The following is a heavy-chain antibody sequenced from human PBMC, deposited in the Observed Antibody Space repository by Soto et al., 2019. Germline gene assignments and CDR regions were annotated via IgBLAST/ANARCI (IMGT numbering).Heavy chain of an antibody. Sequence: ASVKVSCKASGGTFSSYAISWVRQAPGQGLEWMGGIIPIFGTANYAQKFQGRVTITADESTSTAYMELSSLRSEDTAVYYCASVVVPAAPDYYYYGMDVWGQGTTVTVSS. CDR3: ASVVVPAAPDYYYYGMDV. CDR1: GGTFSSYA. J-gene: IGHJ6*02. D-gene: IGHD2-2*01. V-gene: IGHV1-69*13. CDR2: IIPIFGTA.